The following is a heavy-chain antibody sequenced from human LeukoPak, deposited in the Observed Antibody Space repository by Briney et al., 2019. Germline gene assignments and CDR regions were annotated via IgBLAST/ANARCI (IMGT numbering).Heavy chain of an antibody. CDR2: INPNSGGT. Sequence: ASVKVSCKASGYTFTGYYMHWVRRAPRQGLEWMGWINPNSGGTNYAQKLQGRVTMTRDTSISTAYMELSRLRSDDTAVYYCARAPYYYGSGSQTGDDWFDPWGQGTLVTVSS. CDR1: GYTFTGYY. CDR3: ARAPYYYGSGSQTGDDWFDP. D-gene: IGHD3-10*01. J-gene: IGHJ5*02. V-gene: IGHV1-2*02.